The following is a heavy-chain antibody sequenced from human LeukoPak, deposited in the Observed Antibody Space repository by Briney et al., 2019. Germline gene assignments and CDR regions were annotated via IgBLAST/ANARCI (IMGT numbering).Heavy chain of an antibody. J-gene: IGHJ4*02. CDR3: ASRRDIQLWAPHFDY. D-gene: IGHD5-18*01. V-gene: IGHV4-4*02. Sequence: SETLSLTCAVSGGSISSSNWWSWVRQPPGKGLEWIGEIYHSGSTNYNPSLKSRVTISVDKSKNQFSLKLSSVTAADTAVYYCASRRDIQLWAPHFDYWGQGTLVTVSS. CDR2: IYHSGST. CDR1: GGSISSSNW.